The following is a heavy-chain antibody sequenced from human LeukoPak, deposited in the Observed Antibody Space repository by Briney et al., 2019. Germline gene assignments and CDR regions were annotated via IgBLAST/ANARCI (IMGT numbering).Heavy chain of an antibody. CDR1: GGSVSSTTYS. D-gene: IGHD3-10*01. V-gene: IGHV4-39*01. CDR2: INYSGST. CDR3: ASHVVYGSGKYYFDY. Sequence: SETLSLTCTVSGGSVSSTTYSWSWIRQPPGKGLEWIASINYSGSTYYNPSLKSRVTISVDTSENQFSLKLITVTAADTAVYYCASHVVYGSGKYYFDYWGQGTLVTVSS. J-gene: IGHJ4*02.